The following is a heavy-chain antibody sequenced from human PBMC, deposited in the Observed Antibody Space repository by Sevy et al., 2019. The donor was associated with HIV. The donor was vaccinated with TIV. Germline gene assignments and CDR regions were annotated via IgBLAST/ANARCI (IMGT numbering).Heavy chain of an antibody. D-gene: IGHD4-17*01. CDR1: GGSISSYY. CDR3: ARHGLADYGANRGHFDY. V-gene: IGHV4-59*08. CDR2: IYYSGST. Sequence: SETLSLTCTVSGGSISSYYWSWIRQPPGKGLEWIGYIYYSGSTNYNPSLKSRVTISVDTSKNQFSLKLSPLTAADTAVYYCARHGLADYGANRGHFDYWGQGTLVTVSS. J-gene: IGHJ4*02.